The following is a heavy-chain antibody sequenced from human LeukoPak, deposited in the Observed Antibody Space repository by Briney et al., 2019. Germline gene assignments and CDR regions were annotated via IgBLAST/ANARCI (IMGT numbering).Heavy chain of an antibody. CDR2: IYYSGST. J-gene: IGHJ4*02. CDR1: GGSISTYY. Sequence: SETLSLTCTVSGGSISTYYWSWIRQPPGKGLEWIGYIYYSGSTSYNPSLKSRVTISVDTSKNQFSLKLSSVTAADTAVYYCAREEALGSGSFDYWGQGTLVTVSS. V-gene: IGHV4-59*01. CDR3: AREEALGSGSFDY. D-gene: IGHD1-26*01.